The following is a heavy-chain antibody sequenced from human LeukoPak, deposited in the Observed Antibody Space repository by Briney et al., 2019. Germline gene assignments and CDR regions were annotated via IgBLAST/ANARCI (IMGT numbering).Heavy chain of an antibody. V-gene: IGHV4-59*01. CDR1: GGSISSYY. D-gene: IGHD3-3*01. CDR3: ARDRPGVVTPGGAFDI. CDR2: IYYSGST. Sequence: SETLSLTCTVSGGSISSYYWSWIRQPPGKGLEWIGYIYYSGSTNYNPSLKSRVTISVDTSKNQFSLKLSSVTAADTAVYYCARDRPGVVTPGGAFDIWGQGTMVTVSS. J-gene: IGHJ3*02.